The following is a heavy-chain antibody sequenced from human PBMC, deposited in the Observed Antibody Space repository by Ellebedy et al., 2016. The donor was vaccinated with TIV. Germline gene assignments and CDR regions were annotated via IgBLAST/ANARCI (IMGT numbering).Heavy chain of an antibody. CDR3: ARADYGGNSYDAFDI. J-gene: IGHJ3*02. CDR2: ISSSSSTI. CDR1: GFTFSSYA. Sequence: GESLKISXAASGFTFSSYAMHWVRQAPGKGLEWVSYISSSSSTIYYADSVKGRFTISRDNAKNSLYLQMNSLRAEDTAVYYCARADYGGNSYDAFDIWGQGTMVTVSS. D-gene: IGHD4-23*01. V-gene: IGHV3-48*04.